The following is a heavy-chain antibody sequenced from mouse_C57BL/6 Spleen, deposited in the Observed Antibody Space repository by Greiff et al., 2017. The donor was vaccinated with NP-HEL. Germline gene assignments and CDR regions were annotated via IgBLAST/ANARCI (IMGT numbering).Heavy chain of an antibody. CDR1: GYAFSSYW. CDR2: IYPGDGDT. V-gene: IGHV1-82*01. CDR3: ARYTIVTNDDMDY. D-gene: IGHD2-12*01. J-gene: IGHJ4*01. Sequence: VQLQQSGAELVKPGASVKISCTASGYAFSSYWMNWVKQRPGQGLEWIGWIYPGDGDTNYNAKFKGKATLTADTSSSTAYMQLSSLTSEDSAVDFGARYTIVTNDDMDYWGQGTSVTVSS.